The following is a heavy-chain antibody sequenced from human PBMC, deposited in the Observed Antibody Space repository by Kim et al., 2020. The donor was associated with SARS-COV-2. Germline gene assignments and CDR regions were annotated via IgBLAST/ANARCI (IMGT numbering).Heavy chain of an antibody. D-gene: IGHD3-22*01. CDR2: IYYSGST. CDR3: ARVGGYYDSSGYPNYYYYGMDV. CDR1: GGSISSGGYY. J-gene: IGHJ6*02. Sequence: SETLSLTCTVSGGSISSGGYYWSWIRQHPGKGLEWIGYIYYSGSTYYNPSLKSRVTISVDTSKNQFSLKLSSVTAADTAVYYCARVGGYYDSSGYPNYYYYGMDVWGQGTTVTVSS. V-gene: IGHV4-31*03.